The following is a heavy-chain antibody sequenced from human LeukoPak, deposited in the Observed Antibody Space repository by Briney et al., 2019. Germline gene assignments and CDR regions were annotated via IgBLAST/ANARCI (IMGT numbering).Heavy chain of an antibody. CDR3: AKDKEIAVAGTAYYFDY. CDR1: GFTFSSYA. D-gene: IGHD6-19*01. J-gene: IGHJ4*02. CDR2: ISGSGGST. V-gene: IGHV3-23*01. Sequence: GGSLRLSCAASGFTFSSYAMSWVRQAPGKGLEWVSAISGSGGSTYYADSVKGRFTISRDNSKNTLYLQMNSLRAEDTAVYYCAKDKEIAVAGTAYYFDYWGQGTLVTVSS.